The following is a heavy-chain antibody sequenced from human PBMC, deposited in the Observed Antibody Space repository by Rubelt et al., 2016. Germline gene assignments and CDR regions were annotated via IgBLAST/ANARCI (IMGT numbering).Heavy chain of an antibody. CDR2: TNAGNGNT. CDR1: GYTFTSYA. J-gene: IGHJ4*02. Sequence: QVQLVQSGAEVKKPGASVKVSCKASGYTFTSYAMHWVRQAPGQRLEWMGWTNAGNGNTKYSQKFQGRVTITRDTSASTAYMELSSLRSEDTAVYYCARVGFYYDSGSYVDWGQGTLVTVSS. D-gene: IGHD3-10*01. CDR3: ARVGFYYDSGSYVD. V-gene: IGHV1-3*01.